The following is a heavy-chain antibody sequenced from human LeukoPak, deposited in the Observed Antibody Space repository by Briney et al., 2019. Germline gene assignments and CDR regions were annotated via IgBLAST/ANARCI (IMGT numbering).Heavy chain of an antibody. CDR2: IYYSGST. J-gene: IGHJ4*02. V-gene: IGHV4-39*01. CDR3: ARLGGYYYDSSGRS. D-gene: IGHD3-22*01. CDR1: GGSISSSSYY. Sequence: SETLSLTCTVSGGSISSSSYYWGWIRQPPGKGLEWIGSIYYSGSTYYNPSLKSRVTISVDTSKNQFSLKLSSVTAADTAVYYCARLGGYYYDSSGRSWGQGTLVTVSS.